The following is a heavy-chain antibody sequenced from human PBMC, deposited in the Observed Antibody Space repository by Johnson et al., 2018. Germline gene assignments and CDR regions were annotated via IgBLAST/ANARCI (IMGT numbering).Heavy chain of an antibody. J-gene: IGHJ3*02. D-gene: IGHD3-10*01. CDR1: GFTFSSYA. V-gene: IGHV3-23*04. Sequence: VQLVESGGGLVQPGGSLRLSCAASGFTFSSYAMSWVRQAPGKGLEWVSAISGGGGSTYYADSVKGRFTISRDNSKSTLYLQMNSLRAEDTAVYYCARDYSSGSRLSGIWGQGTMVIVSS. CDR3: ARDYSSGSRLSGI. CDR2: ISGGGGST.